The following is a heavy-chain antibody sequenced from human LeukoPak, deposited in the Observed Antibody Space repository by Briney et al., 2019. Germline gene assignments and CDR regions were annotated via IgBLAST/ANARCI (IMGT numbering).Heavy chain of an antibody. Sequence: FENPSLTPTVSRFSLHRGFFWGWVRQAPREGLGGVWSIHHSGRTYYNPSLKSRVTISVDTSKNHFSLKLNSVTAADTAVYYCARDHLANLASRLFDPWGQGTLVTVSS. D-gene: IGHD3-3*01. CDR3: ARDHLANLASRLFDP. CDR1: RFSLHRGFF. CDR2: IHHSGRT. J-gene: IGHJ5*02. V-gene: IGHV4-38-2*02.